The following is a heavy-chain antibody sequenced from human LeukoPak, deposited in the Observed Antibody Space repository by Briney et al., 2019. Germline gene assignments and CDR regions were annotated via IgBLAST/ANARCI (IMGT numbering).Heavy chain of an antibody. J-gene: IGHJ4*02. V-gene: IGHV4-38-2*02. Sequence: SETLSLTCTVSGYSISSGYYWGWIRQPPGKGLEWIGSIYHSGSTYYNPSLKSRVTISVDTSKNQFSLKLSSVTAADTAVYYCACLAAGYYDILTVKYYFDYWGQGTLVTVSS. D-gene: IGHD3-9*01. CDR1: GYSISSGYY. CDR3: ACLAAGYYDILTVKYYFDY. CDR2: IYHSGST.